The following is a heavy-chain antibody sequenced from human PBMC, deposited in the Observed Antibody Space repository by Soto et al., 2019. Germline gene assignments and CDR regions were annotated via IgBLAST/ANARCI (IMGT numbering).Heavy chain of an antibody. CDR1: GYTFINYY. CDR2: INPNGGST. V-gene: IGHV1-46*01. CDR3: AREKWLVRRNDPFDT. J-gene: IGHJ3*02. D-gene: IGHD6-19*01. Sequence: QVQLVQSGAEVKKPGASVKVSCKASGYTFINYYMHWVRQAPGQGLEWMGIINPNGGSTTYAQKFQGRVTLTRDTSTNTVNMELSSLRSEDTAVYYCAREKWLVRRNDPFDTWGQGTMVTVSS.